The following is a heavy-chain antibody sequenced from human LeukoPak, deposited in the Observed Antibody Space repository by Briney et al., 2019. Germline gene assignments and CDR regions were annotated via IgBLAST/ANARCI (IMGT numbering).Heavy chain of an antibody. CDR2: ISSSGGAI. J-gene: IGHJ4*02. D-gene: IGHD5-12*01. Sequence: GGSLRLSCVASRFTFSSYAMHWVRQAPGKGLEWASCISSSGGAIYYADSVRGRFTISRDNAKNSLYLQMNSLRAEDTAAYYCASGYSYGGDYWGQGTLVTVSS. CDR3: ASGYSYGGDY. V-gene: IGHV3-48*03. CDR1: RFTFSSYA.